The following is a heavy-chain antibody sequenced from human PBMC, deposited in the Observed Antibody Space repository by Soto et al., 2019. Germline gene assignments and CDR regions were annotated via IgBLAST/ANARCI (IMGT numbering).Heavy chain of an antibody. CDR1: GYTFTDYY. CDR2: INPKTGST. V-gene: IGHV1-2*02. D-gene: IGHD6-6*01. J-gene: IGHJ4*02. Sequence: QVQLVQSGAEVKMPGASVKVSCKASGYTFTDYYVHWVRQAPGQGLEWVDWINPKTGSTHYAQKFQGRVTMTRDTSINNDYMEVTSLTSDDTAVYYCARTPESAHHDYWGQGNLVTVSS. CDR3: ARTPESAHHDY.